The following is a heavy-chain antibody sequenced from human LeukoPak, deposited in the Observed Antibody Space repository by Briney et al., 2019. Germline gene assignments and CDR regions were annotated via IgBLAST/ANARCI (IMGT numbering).Heavy chain of an antibody. CDR1: GYTFTIYA. J-gene: IGHJ4*02. CDR2: INTNTGNP. V-gene: IGHV7-4-1*02. CDR3: ASDLTGSWY. Sequence: ASVKVSCKSSGYTFTIYAMNWVRQAPGQGLEWMGWINTNTGNPTYAQGFTGRFVFSLDTSVSTAYLQISSLKAEDTAVYYCASDLTGSWYWGQGTLVTVSS. D-gene: IGHD1-1*01.